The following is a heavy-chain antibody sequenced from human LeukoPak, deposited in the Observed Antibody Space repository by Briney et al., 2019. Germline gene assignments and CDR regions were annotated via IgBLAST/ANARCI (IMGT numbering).Heavy chain of an antibody. V-gene: IGHV3-23*01. D-gene: IGHD6-19*01. Sequence: PGGSLRLSCAASGFTFSSYAMSWVRQAPGKGLEWVSAISGSGGSTYYADSVKGRFTISRDNSKNTLYLQMNSRRAEDTAVYYCANDNSVPGIAVAGPTDYYYYGMDVWGQGTTVTVSS. CDR2: ISGSGGST. J-gene: IGHJ6*02. CDR1: GFTFSSYA. CDR3: ANDNSVPGIAVAGPTDYYYYGMDV.